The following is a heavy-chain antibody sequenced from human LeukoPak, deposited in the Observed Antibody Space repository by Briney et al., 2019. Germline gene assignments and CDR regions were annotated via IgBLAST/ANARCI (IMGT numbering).Heavy chain of an antibody. CDR2: ISGSGGST. Sequence: GGSLRLSCAASGFTFSSYAMSWVRQAPGKGLEWVSAISGSGGSTYYADSVKGRFTISRDNSKNTLYLQMNSLRAEDTAVYYCAKLEGSSGWFFRGYFDYWGPGTLVTVSS. CDR1: GFTFSSYA. D-gene: IGHD6-19*01. J-gene: IGHJ4*02. V-gene: IGHV3-23*01. CDR3: AKLEGSSGWFFRGYFDY.